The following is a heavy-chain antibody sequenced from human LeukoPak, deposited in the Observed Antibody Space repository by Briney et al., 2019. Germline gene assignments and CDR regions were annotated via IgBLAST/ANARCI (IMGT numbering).Heavy chain of an antibody. J-gene: IGHJ4*02. CDR3: ARAHDSSGYYFGY. Sequence: ASVKVSCKASGYTFTGYYMHWVRQAPGQGLEWMGWINPNSGGTNYAQKFQGRVTMTRDTSISTAYMELSRLRSDDTAVYYCARAHDSSGYYFGYWGQGTLVTVPS. CDR1: GYTFTGYY. CDR2: INPNSGGT. V-gene: IGHV1-2*02. D-gene: IGHD3-22*01.